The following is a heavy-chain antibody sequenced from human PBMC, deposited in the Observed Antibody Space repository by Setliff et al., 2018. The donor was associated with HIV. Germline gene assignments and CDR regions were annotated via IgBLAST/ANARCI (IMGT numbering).Heavy chain of an antibody. CDR2: IYNSGRT. Sequence: TSETLSLTCTVSGVSISSHYWSWIRQPPGKGLEWIGYIYNSGRTNYNPSLTSRVTISVDTSKNQFSLKLSSVTAADTAVYYCARARGIIIPYYYYMDVWGKGTTVTVSS. D-gene: IGHD3-10*01. J-gene: IGHJ6*03. CDR3: ARARGIIIPYYYYMDV. CDR1: GVSISSHY. V-gene: IGHV4-59*11.